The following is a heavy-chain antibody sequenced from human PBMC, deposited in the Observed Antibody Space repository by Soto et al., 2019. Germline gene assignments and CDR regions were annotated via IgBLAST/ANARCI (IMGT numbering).Heavy chain of an antibody. D-gene: IGHD3-22*01. CDR2: IYTGDSDT. CDR1: GYSFTSYF. V-gene: IGHV5-51*01. J-gene: IGHJ4*02. Sequence: GESLKISCNGSGYSFTSYFIGWVRQMPGKGLELLGIIYTGDSDTRYIPSFQGQVTISADKSIRNAYLQFRRRRASDTVMYXCERHIYDYDRGRNFQYYFDSWCQRSRVTVSS. CDR3: ERHIYDYDRGRNFQYYFDS.